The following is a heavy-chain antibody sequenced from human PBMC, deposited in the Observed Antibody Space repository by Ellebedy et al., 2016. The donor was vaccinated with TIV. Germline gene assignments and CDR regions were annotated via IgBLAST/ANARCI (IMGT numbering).Heavy chain of an antibody. CDR2: IYYSGST. D-gene: IGHD6-19*01. V-gene: IGHV4-59*08. CDR1: GGSINNYY. J-gene: IGHJ2*01. Sequence: MPSETLSLTCTVSGGSINNYYWSWIRQPPGKGLEWIGYIYYSGSTNYNPSLKSRVTISVDTSKNQFSLKLSSVTAADTAVYYCAALQWLAPAWYFDLWGRGTLVTVSS. CDR3: AALQWLAPAWYFDL.